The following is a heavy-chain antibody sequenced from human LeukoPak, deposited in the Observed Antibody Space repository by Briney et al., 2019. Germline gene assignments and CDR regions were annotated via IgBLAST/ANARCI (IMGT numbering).Heavy chain of an antibody. CDR3: ARNQWL. D-gene: IGHD6-19*01. J-gene: IGHJ4*02. CDR1: GGSVTGGTHS. V-gene: IGHV4-61*01. CDR2: IYYTGTT. Sequence: SETLSLTCTVSGGSVTGGTHSWSWRRQPPGKGLEWLWYIYYTGTTNYNTSLKSRVTISLDTSNNPFSLKLTSVTAADTAVYYCARNQWLWGQGTLVTVSS.